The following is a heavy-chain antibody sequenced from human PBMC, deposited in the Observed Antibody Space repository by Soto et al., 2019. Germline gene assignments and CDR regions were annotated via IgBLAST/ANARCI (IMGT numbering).Heavy chain of an antibody. Sequence: ASVKVSCKASGYTFTSYDINWARQATGQGLEWMGWMNPNSGNTGYAQKFQGRVAMTRNTSISTAYMELSSLRSEDTAVYYCARGSATAISDYWGQGTLVTVSS. CDR1: GYTFTSYD. D-gene: IGHD2-21*02. V-gene: IGHV1-8*01. J-gene: IGHJ4*02. CDR3: ARGSATAISDY. CDR2: MNPNSGNT.